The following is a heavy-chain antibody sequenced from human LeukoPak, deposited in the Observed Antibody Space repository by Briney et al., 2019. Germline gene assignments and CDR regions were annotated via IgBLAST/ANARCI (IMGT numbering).Heavy chain of an antibody. Sequence: PSETLSLTCTVSGGSISSYYWSWIRQPPGKGLEWIGYIYTSGSTNYNPSPKSRVTISVDTSKNQFSLKLSSVTAADTAVYYCARHYDYGDSFDYWGQGTLVTVSS. D-gene: IGHD4-17*01. J-gene: IGHJ4*02. V-gene: IGHV4-4*09. CDR2: IYTSGST. CDR1: GGSISSYY. CDR3: ARHYDYGDSFDY.